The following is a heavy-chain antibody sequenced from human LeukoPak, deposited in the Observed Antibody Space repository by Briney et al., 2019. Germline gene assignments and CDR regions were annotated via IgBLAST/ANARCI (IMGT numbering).Heavy chain of an antibody. CDR1: GFTFNTYG. V-gene: IGHV3-33*01. CDR2: IWYDGSIK. J-gene: IGHJ6*02. CDR3: ARIGCTGNNCRQCYYYGMDV. Sequence: AGGSLRLSCAAYGFTFNTYGMNWVRQAPGKGLEWVAVIWYDGSIKYYPDSVKGRFSASRDNSKDTLYLEMNSLRAEDTATYYCARIGCTGNNCRQCYYYGMDVWGQGTTVTVSS. D-gene: IGHD2-8*02.